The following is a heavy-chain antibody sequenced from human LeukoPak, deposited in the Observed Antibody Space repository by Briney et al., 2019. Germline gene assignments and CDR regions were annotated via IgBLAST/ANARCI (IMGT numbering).Heavy chain of an antibody. J-gene: IGHJ6*03. D-gene: IGHD1-20*01. Sequence: PRGSLRLSCAASGFTFDDYAMHWVRQAPGKGLEWVSGISWNSGSIGYADSVKGRFTISRDNAKNSLYLQMNSLRAEDMALYYCAKDVNWNYHYYYMDVWGKGTTVTVSS. CDR3: AKDVNWNYHYYYMDV. V-gene: IGHV3-9*03. CDR1: GFTFDDYA. CDR2: ISWNSGSI.